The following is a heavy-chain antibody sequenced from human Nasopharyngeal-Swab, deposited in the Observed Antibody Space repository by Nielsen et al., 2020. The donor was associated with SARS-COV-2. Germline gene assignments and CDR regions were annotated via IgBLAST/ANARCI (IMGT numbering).Heavy chain of an antibody. V-gene: IGHV1-3*04. J-gene: IGHJ4*02. D-gene: IGHD1-26*01. CDR3: ARGSFSGNYLSPFDY. CDR2: INTGKDYT. Sequence: WVRQAPGRGLEWMGWINTGKDYTKYSHHLQGRVTITRDTTANTAYMELISLTSEDTAVYFCARGSFSGNYLSPFDYWGQGTLVTVSS.